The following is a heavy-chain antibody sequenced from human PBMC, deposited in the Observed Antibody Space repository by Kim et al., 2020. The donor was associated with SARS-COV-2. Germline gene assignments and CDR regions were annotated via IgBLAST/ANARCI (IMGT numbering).Heavy chain of an antibody. CDR2: ISWDGGST. V-gene: IGHV3-43*01. D-gene: IGHD2-21*01. Sequence: GGSLRLSCAVSGFTFDDYTMHWVRQAPGKGLEWVSLISWDGGSTYYADSVKGRFTISRDNSKNSLYLQMNSLRTEDTAFYYCAKDAMWLGMNYYYGMDV. CDR3: AKDAMWLGMNYYYGMDV. CDR1: GFTFDDYT. J-gene: IGHJ6*01.